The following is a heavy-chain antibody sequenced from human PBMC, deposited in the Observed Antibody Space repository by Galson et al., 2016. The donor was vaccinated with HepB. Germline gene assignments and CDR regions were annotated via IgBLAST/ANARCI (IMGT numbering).Heavy chain of an antibody. CDR3: ARSLHGGGWNDPFDY. Sequence: SLRLSCAASGFTFSSYGMNWIRQAPGKGLEWVSYISRGSGTIYYADSVRGRFTVSRDNARNSLYLQMNSLRVDDTAVYYCARSLHGGGWNDPFDYWGQGTLVTVSS. D-gene: IGHD1-1*01. V-gene: IGHV3-48*01. CDR1: GFTFSSYG. CDR2: ISRGSGTI. J-gene: IGHJ4*02.